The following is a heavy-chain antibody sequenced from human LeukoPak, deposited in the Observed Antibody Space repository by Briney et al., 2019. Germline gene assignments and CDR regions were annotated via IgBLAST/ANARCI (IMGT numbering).Heavy chain of an antibody. D-gene: IGHD3-10*01. Sequence: PGGSLRLSCAASGSTFSSYGMHWVRQAPGKGLEWVTFIGYDGSNKYYADSVKGRFTISRDNAKNSLYLQMNSLRAEDTAVYYCARLSDYGSGSGELSDFDYWGQGTLVTVSS. CDR2: IGYDGSNK. CDR1: GSTFSSYG. J-gene: IGHJ4*02. V-gene: IGHV3-33*01. CDR3: ARLSDYGSGSGELSDFDY.